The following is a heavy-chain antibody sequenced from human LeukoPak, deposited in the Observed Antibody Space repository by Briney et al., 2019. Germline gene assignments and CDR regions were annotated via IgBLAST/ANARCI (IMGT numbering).Heavy chain of an antibody. V-gene: IGHV3-74*01. CDR1: GFTFSSYW. D-gene: IGHD5-24*01. Sequence: GGSLRLSCAASGFTFSSYWMHWVRQAPGKGPVWVSRINGDGTYTYYADSLEGRFTISRDNAKNTLYLQMNSLRAEDTALYYCTSAERDCWGQGTLVTVSS. CDR2: INGDGTYT. CDR3: TSAERDC. J-gene: IGHJ4*02.